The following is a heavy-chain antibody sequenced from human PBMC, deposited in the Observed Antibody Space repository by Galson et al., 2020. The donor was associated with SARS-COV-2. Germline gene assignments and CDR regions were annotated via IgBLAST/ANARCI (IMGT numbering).Heavy chain of an antibody. J-gene: IGHJ4*02. CDR3: ARDDSCGGDCYPGGFDY. CDR2: ISYDGSNK. Sequence: GGSLRLSCAASGFTSSSYAMHWVRQAPGKGLEWVAVISYDGSNKYYADSVKGRFTISRDNSKNTLYLQMNSLRAEDTAVYYCARDDSCGGDCYPGGFDYWGQGTLVTVSS. D-gene: IGHD2-21*02. V-gene: IGHV3-30-3*01. CDR1: GFTSSSYA.